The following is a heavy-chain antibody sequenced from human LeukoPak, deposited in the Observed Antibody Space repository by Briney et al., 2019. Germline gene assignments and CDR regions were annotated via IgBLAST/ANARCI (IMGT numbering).Heavy chain of an antibody. CDR1: GYTFTSYD. V-gene: IGHV1-8*01. CDR2: MNPNSGNT. CDR3: ARALRYCSGGSCYSKY. J-gene: IGHJ4*02. Sequence: ASVKVSCKASGYTFTSYDINWVRQVTGQGLEWMGWMNPNSGNTGYAQKFQGRVTMTRNTSISTAYMELSSLRSEDTAVYYCARALRYCSGGSCYSKYWGQGTLVTVSS. D-gene: IGHD2-15*01.